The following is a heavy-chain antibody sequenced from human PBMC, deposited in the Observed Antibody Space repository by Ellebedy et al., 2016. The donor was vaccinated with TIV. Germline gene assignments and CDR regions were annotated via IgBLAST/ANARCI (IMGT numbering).Heavy chain of an antibody. CDR2: TKEDGSEK. Sequence: PGGSLRLSCAASGFPFSSFWMSWVRQAPGKGLEWVANTKEDGSEKYYVDSVRGRFTISRDNAKNSLYLQMNSLRAEDTAVYYCARDVWGGGWAWGQGTPVTVSS. D-gene: IGHD6-19*01. CDR3: ARDVWGGGWA. V-gene: IGHV3-7*01. J-gene: IGHJ5*02. CDR1: GFPFSSFW.